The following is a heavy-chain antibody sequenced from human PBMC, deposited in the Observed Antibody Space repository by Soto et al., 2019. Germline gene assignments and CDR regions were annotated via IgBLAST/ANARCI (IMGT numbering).Heavy chain of an antibody. CDR1: GFTFNNYA. Sequence: EVQLLESGGGLVQPGGSLRLSCAASGFTFNNYALSWVRQAPGKGLEWVSGITGSGTRTYYADSVKGRFTMSRDNSKNSVYLTITTPSSAAPAVYYCAAYVVAPAYGGQGTLVTVSS. D-gene: IGHD3-10*02. V-gene: IGHV3-23*01. J-gene: IGHJ4*02. CDR2: ITGSGTRT. CDR3: AAYVVAPAY.